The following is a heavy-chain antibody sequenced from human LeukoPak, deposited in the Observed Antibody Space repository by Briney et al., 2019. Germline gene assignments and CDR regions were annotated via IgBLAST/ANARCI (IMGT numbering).Heavy chain of an antibody. CDR3: ARSVIAVAGYDAFDI. Sequence: GGSLRLSCAASGFTFSAYSMNWVRQAPGKGLDWVSYISSKSFTIYYADSVKGRFTISRDNAKNSLYLEMNSLRDEDTAVYYCARSVIAVAGYDAFDIWGQGTVVTVSS. J-gene: IGHJ3*02. CDR2: ISSKSFTI. V-gene: IGHV3-48*02. CDR1: GFTFSAYS. D-gene: IGHD6-19*01.